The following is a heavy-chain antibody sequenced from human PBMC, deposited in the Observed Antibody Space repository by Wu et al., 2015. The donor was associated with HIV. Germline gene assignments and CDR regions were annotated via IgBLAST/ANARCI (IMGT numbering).Heavy chain of an antibody. V-gene: IGHV1-2*02. J-gene: IGHJ5*02. CDR3: ARDPVXSSSWYNWFRPR. CDR1: GYTFTGYY. Sequence: QVQLVQSGAEVKKPGASVKVSCKASGYTFTGYYMHWVRQAPGQGLEWMGWINPNSGGTNYAQKFQGRVTITADESTSTAYMELSSLRSEDTAVYYCARDPVXSSSWYNWFRPRGAREPWSPSP. D-gene: IGHD6-13*01. CDR2: INPNSGGT.